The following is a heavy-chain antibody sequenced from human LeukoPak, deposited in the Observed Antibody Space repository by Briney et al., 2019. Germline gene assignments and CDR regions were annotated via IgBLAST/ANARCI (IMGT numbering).Heavy chain of an antibody. J-gene: IGHJ4*02. Sequence: GGSLRLSCAASGFTFSSYNMKWVRPATGKGVEWVYSINISGTYMYHAASVKGRFSISRDNAKNSLYLQMNSCGAEGTAVYYCAREFDQWLANDYWGQGTLVTVSS. V-gene: IGHV3-21*01. CDR2: INISGTYM. CDR1: GFTFSSYN. D-gene: IGHD6-19*01. CDR3: AREFDQWLANDY.